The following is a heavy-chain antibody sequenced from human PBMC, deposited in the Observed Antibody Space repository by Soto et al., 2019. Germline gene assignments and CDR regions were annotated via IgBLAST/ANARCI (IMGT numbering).Heavy chain of an antibody. Sequence: GGSLRLSCAASGSPFTNYGMNWVRQAPGRGLEWVSSISSSSSYIYYADSVMGRFTVSRDNAKNSLYLRMNSLRAEDTAVYYCAKDRVVGSTSREKDFDSWGQGTLVTVSS. V-gene: IGHV3-21*01. CDR1: GSPFTNYG. CDR2: ISSSSSYI. J-gene: IGHJ4*02. CDR3: AKDRVVGSTSREKDFDS. D-gene: IGHD1-26*01.